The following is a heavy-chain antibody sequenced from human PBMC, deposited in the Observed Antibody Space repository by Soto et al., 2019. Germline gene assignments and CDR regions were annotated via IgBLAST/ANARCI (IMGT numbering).Heavy chain of an antibody. CDR1: GYTFTSYD. V-gene: IGHV1-8*01. CDR2: MNPNSGNT. J-gene: IGHJ4*02. CDR3: AREKVTSGYPD. Sequence: QVQLVQSGAEVKKPGASVKVSCKASGYTFTSYDINWVRQATGQGLEWMGWMNPNSGNTAYAQKFQGRITMTRNTSISPAYMELRSLRSEDPAVYYCAREKVTSGYPDWGQGTLVTVSS. D-gene: IGHD3-22*01.